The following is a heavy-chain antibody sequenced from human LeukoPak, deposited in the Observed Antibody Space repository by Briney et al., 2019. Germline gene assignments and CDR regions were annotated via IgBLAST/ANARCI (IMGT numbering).Heavy chain of an antibody. V-gene: IGHV3-7*03. CDR1: GFTFSNYW. CDR2: IKQDGSEK. D-gene: IGHD4/OR15-4a*01. Sequence: PGGSLRLSCAVSGFTFSNYWMAWVRQAPGKGLEWVANIKQDGSEKYYVDSVKGRFTISRDNAKNSLYLQMNSLRAEDTAVYYCARRAGAYSHPYDYWGQGTLVTVSS. J-gene: IGHJ4*02. CDR3: ARRAGAYSHPYDY.